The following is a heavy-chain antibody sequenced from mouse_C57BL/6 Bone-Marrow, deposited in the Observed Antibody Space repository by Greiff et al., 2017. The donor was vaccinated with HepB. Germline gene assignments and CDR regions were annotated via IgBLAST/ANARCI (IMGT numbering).Heavy chain of an antibody. J-gene: IGHJ2*01. V-gene: IGHV5-16*01. CDR2: INYDGSST. CDR3: ARALTGILDY. Sequence: DVKLVESEGGLVQPGSSMKLSCTASGFTFSDYYMAWVRQVPEKGLEWVANINYDGSSTYYLDSLKSRFIISRDNAKNILYLQMSSLKSEDTATYYCARALTGILDYWGQGTTLTVSS. D-gene: IGHD4-1*01. CDR1: GFTFSDYY.